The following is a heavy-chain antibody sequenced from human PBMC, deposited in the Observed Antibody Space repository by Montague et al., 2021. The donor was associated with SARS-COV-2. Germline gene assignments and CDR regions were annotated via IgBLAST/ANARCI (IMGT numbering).Heavy chain of an antibody. CDR3: ARSLFSSGSF. J-gene: IGHJ4*02. CDR2: IKPDGSGQ. Sequence: FLRLSCAASGFTFSNYWMNWARQAPGKGLEWVASIKPDGSGQNYVDSVKGRFAISRDNAKKSLYLQMNSLRVDDTAMYYCARSLFSSGSFWGQGTLVTVSS. V-gene: IGHV3-7*01. CDR1: GFTFSNYW. D-gene: IGHD3-10*01.